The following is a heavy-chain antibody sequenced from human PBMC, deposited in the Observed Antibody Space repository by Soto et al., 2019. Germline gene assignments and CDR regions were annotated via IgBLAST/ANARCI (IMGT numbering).Heavy chain of an antibody. CDR1: VGSISLSNYY. D-gene: IGHD3-10*01. V-gene: IGHV4-39*01. CDR2: VFYSGST. CDR3: ARKTMTRGVHSTYYFDH. Sequence: SETLSLTCAFSVGSISLSNYYWGWIRQTPGKGLEWIATVFYSGSTYYNPSLKSRSAISVDTSKNQFSLRLSSVTAADTGVYYCARKTMTRGVHSTYYFDHWGQGTLVTVSS. J-gene: IGHJ4*02.